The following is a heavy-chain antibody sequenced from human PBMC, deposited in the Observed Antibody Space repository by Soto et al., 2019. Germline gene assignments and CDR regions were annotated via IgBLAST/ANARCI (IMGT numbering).Heavy chain of an antibody. D-gene: IGHD6-13*01. CDR3: ATHDGPAAAGLVLDF. CDR2: IKQDENGK. Sequence: EVHLEESGGGLVQPGGSLRLSCETSGFTFSSRWMTWVRQVPGKGLEWVANIKQDENGKDYVDSVKGRFTISRDNAKNSLYLKRNSLRAEDTAVYYCATHDGPAAAGLVLDFWGQGTLVTVSS. V-gene: IGHV3-7*02. J-gene: IGHJ4*02. CDR1: GFTFSSRW.